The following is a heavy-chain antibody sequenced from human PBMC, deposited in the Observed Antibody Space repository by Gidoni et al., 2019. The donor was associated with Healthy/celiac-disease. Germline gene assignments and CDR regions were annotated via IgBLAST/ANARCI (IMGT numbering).Heavy chain of an antibody. Sequence: EVQLVESGGVVVQPGGSLRLSCAASGFTFDAYTMHWVRQAPGKGLEWVSLISWDGDSTFYADSVKGRFTISRDNSKNSLCLQMNSLRTEDTALYYCAKDSGYSYGRGYYYGLDVWGQGTTVTVSS. D-gene: IGHD5-18*01. CDR1: GFTFDAYT. J-gene: IGHJ6*02. V-gene: IGHV3-43*01. CDR2: ISWDGDST. CDR3: AKDSGYSYGRGYYYGLDV.